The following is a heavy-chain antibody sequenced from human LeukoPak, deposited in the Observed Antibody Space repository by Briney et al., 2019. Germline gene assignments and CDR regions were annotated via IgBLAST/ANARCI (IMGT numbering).Heavy chain of an antibody. V-gene: IGHV4-59*01. D-gene: IGHD6-13*01. Sequence: NASETLSLTCTVSGDSMRSYYWSWIRQAPGKGLEWLGHMDDRGDSNYNPSLKGRGSISVDTSKNQFSLKLRSVTAADTAVYYCARDSRYDSGWFDDGMDVWGPGTTVTVSS. CDR1: GDSMRSYY. J-gene: IGHJ6*02. CDR2: MDDRGDS. CDR3: ARDSRYDSGWFDDGMDV.